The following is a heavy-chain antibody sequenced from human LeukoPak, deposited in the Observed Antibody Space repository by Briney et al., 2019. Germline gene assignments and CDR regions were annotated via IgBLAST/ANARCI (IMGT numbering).Heavy chain of an antibody. Sequence: TGGSLRLSCAASGFTFSNYNMNWVRQAPGKAMEWVSSITSSGTYIFYADSVKGRFTISRDNAKNSLYLQMNSLRAGDTAVYYCARAAYSSTWYSRYFDLWGRGTLVTVSS. CDR3: ARAAYSSTWYSRYFDL. J-gene: IGHJ2*01. CDR1: GFTFSNYN. V-gene: IGHV3-21*01. CDR2: ITSSGTYI. D-gene: IGHD6-13*01.